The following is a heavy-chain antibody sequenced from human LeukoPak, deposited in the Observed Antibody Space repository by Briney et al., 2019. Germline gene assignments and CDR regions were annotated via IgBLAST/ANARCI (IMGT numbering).Heavy chain of an antibody. D-gene: IGHD5-24*01. V-gene: IGHV3-30*18. Sequence: PGGSLRLSCAASGFTFSSYGMHWVRQAPGKGLEWVAVISYDGSNKYYADSVKDRFTISRDNSKNTLDLQMNSLKPEDTAVYYCAKSSRMPTVMIAFDYWGQGTLVTVSS. CDR1: GFTFSSYG. CDR3: AKSSRMPTVMIAFDY. CDR2: ISYDGSNK. J-gene: IGHJ4*02.